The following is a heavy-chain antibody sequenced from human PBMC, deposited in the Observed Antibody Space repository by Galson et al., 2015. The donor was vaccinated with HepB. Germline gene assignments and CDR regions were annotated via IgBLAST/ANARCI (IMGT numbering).Heavy chain of an antibody. CDR3: ARDQAEEYQQLYEYYFDS. CDR2: ISATFNYI. J-gene: IGHJ4*02. CDR1: GFIFSTYS. Sequence: SLRLSCAASGFIFSTYSMNWVRQAPGKGLEWISSISATFNYIYYADSVKGRFTISRDNAKNSLFLQMNSLRPEDTAVYYCARDQAEEYQQLYEYYFDSWGLGTLVTVSS. D-gene: IGHD1-1*01. V-gene: IGHV3-21*01.